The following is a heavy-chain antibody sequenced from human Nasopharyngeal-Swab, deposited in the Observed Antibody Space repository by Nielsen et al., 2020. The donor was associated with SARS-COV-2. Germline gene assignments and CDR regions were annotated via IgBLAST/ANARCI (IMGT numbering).Heavy chain of an antibody. CDR1: GFTFSTYA. V-gene: IGHV3-23*01. D-gene: IGHD3-10*01. Sequence: GESLKISCAASGFTFSTYAMAWVRQAPGKGLEWVSAISGSTGRTYYADSVQGRFAISRDNSKNTLSLQMDSLRAEDTAVYYCTRGRKYGSGNYYFDYRGQGTLVAVSS. CDR3: TRGRKYGSGNYYFDY. J-gene: IGHJ4*02. CDR2: ISGSTGRT.